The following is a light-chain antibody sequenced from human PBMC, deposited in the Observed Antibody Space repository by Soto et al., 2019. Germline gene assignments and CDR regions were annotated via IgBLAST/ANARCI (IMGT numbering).Light chain of an antibody. J-gene: IGLJ3*02. Sequence: QSALTQPASVSGSPGQSISISCTGSSTDVGGYDYVSWYQHHPGAVPKLLIYEVKNRPSGVSYRFSGSKSGSTASLTISGLQAEDEADYYCSSYTRSNYLVFGGGTKVTV. CDR3: SSYTRSNYLV. CDR1: STDVGGYDY. CDR2: EVK. V-gene: IGLV2-14*01.